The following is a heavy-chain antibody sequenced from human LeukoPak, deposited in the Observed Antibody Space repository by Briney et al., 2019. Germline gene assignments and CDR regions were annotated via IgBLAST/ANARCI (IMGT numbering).Heavy chain of an antibody. CDR3: ARGLAAGPWGY. V-gene: IGHV4-34*01. CDR1: GFTFSDYY. Sequence: GSLRLSCAASGFTFSDYYMTWIRQPPGKGLEWIGEINHSGSTNYNPSLKSRVTISVDTSKNQFSLKLSSVTAADTAVYYCARGLAAGPWGYWGQGTLVTVSS. D-gene: IGHD6-13*01. J-gene: IGHJ4*02. CDR2: INHSGST.